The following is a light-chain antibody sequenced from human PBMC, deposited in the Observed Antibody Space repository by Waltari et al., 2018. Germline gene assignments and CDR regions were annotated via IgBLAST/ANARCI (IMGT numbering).Light chain of an antibody. CDR3: NSYASSTTQV. V-gene: IGLV2-14*01. CDR2: EAT. Sequence: QSALTQPASVSGSPGQSITISCTGTSSDVGGYNFVSWYQQHPGKAPNLIIYEATNRPSGVSNRFSGSKSGNTASLTISGLQAEDEADYYCNSYASSTTQVFGTGTKVVVL. J-gene: IGLJ1*01. CDR1: SSDVGGYNF.